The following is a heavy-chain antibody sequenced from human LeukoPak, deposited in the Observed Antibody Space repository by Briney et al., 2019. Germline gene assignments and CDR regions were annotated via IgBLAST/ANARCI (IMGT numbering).Heavy chain of an antibody. J-gene: IGHJ4*02. V-gene: IGHV4-59*08. CDR1: GGSISSYY. CDR3: ARHGTLGSTTYPLDY. Sequence: SETLSLTCTVSGGSISSYYWSWIRQAPGKGLEWIGNIYYSGSTNYTPSLKSRVTISVDTSKNQFSLKLSSVTAADTAVYYCARHGTLGSTTYPLDYWGQGTLVTVSS. CDR2: IYYSGST. D-gene: IGHD1-26*01.